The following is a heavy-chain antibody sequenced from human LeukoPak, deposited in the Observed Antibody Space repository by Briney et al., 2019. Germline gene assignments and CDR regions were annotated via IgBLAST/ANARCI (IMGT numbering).Heavy chain of an antibody. CDR1: GGSISSYY. V-gene: IGHV4-59*01. Sequence: SETLSLTCTVSGGSISSYYWSWIRQPPGKGLEWIGYIYYSGSTNYSPSLKSRVTISLDTSKNQFSLKLSSVTAADTAVYYCARLGYYYDSSGYYGGYYYYYMDVWGKGTTVTISS. D-gene: IGHD3-22*01. CDR2: IYYSGST. CDR3: ARLGYYYDSSGYYGGYYYYYMDV. J-gene: IGHJ6*03.